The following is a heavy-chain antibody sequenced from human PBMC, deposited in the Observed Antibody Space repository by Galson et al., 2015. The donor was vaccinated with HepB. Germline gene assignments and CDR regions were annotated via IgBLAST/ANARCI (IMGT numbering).Heavy chain of an antibody. J-gene: IGHJ3*02. CDR3: ARATPALDAFDI. CDR2: TYYRSKWYN. CDR1: GDSVSSNNAA. V-gene: IGHV6-1*01. Sequence: CAISGDSVSSNNAAWNWIRQSPSRGLEWLGGTYYRSKWYNDYAISVKSRITINPDTSRNQFSLHLNSVTPEDAAVYYCARATPALDAFDIWGQGTLVTVSS.